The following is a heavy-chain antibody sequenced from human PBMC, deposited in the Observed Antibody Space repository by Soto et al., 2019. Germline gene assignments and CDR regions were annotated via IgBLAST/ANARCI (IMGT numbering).Heavy chain of an antibody. D-gene: IGHD3-22*01. Sequence: GGSLRLSCAASGFTFSSYSMNWVRQAPGKGLEWVSSISSSSSYIYYADSVKGRFTISRDNAKNSLYLQMNSLRAEDTAVYYCARWAPNYYASSGSAFDPWGQGPLVTVSS. J-gene: IGHJ5*02. V-gene: IGHV3-21*01. CDR3: ARWAPNYYASSGSAFDP. CDR1: GFTFSSYS. CDR2: ISSSSSYI.